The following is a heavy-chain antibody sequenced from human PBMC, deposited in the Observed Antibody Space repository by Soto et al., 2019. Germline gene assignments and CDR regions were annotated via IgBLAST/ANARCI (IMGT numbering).Heavy chain of an antibody. CDR3: ARDGQPYDFWSGYSPYYYYYGMDV. D-gene: IGHD3-3*01. CDR1: GGSISSYY. J-gene: IGHJ6*02. CDR2: IYYSGST. Sequence: SETLSLTCTVSGGSISSYYWSWIRQPPGKGLEWIGYIYYSGSTNYNPSLKSRVTISVDTSKNQFSLKLSSVTAADTAVYYCARDGQPYDFWSGYSPYYYYYGMDVWGQGTTVTVSS. V-gene: IGHV4-59*01.